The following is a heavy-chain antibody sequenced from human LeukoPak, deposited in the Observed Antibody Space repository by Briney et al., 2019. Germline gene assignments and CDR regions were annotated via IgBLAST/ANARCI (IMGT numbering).Heavy chain of an antibody. J-gene: IGHJ4*02. V-gene: IGHV4-34*01. CDR2: INHSGST. D-gene: IGHD2-15*01. CDR1: GGSFSGYY. Sequence: SETLSLTCAVYGGSFSGYYWSWIRQPPGKGLGWIGEINHSGSTNYNPSLKSRVTISVDTSKNQFSLKLSSVTAADTAVYYCARVRPRYCSGGSCYGRGYYFDYWGQGTLVTVSS. CDR3: ARVRPRYCSGGSCYGRGYYFDY.